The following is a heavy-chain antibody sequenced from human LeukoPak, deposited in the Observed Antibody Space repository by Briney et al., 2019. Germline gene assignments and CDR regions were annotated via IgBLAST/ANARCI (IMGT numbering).Heavy chain of an antibody. V-gene: IGHV3-30*02. J-gene: IGHJ3*02. CDR2: IRYDGSNK. CDR1: GFTFSSYG. D-gene: IGHD3-22*01. CDR3: AKDMPYLLLRPNDAFDI. Sequence: PGGSLRLSCAASGFTFSSYGMHWVRQAPGKGLEWVAFIRYDGSNKYYADSVKGRFTISRDNSKNTLYLQMNSLRAEDTAVYYCAKDMPYLLLRPNDAFDIWGQGTMVTVSS.